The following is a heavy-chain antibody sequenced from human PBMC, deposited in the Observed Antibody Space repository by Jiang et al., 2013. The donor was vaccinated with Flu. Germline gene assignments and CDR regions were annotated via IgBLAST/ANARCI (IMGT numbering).Heavy chain of an antibody. V-gene: IGHV4-59*08. CDR1: GGSISSYY. CDR3: ARGGRVGATIGRFDP. D-gene: IGHD1-26*01. J-gene: IGHJ5*02. CDR2: IYYSGST. Sequence: SLTCTVSGGSISSYYWSWIRQPPGKGLEWIGYIYYSGSTNYNPSLKSRVTISVDTSKNQFSLKLSSVTAADTAVYYCARGGRVGATIGRFDPWGQGTLVTVSS.